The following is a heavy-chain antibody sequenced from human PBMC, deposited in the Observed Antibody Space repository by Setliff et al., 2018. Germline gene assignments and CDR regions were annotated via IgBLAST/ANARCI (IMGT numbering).Heavy chain of an antibody. CDR2: IYYSGAT. V-gene: IGHV4-59*08. D-gene: IGHD1-26*01. Sequence: SETLSLTCSVSGDSINPYYWTWIRQPPGKGLEWIGFIYYSGATTYNPSLKSRVTISVDTSKNQFSLKLDSVTVADTALYYCARSPSSGAYWNPRPFYSDYWARGTLVTVSS. CDR1: GDSINPYY. J-gene: IGHJ4*02. CDR3: ARSPSSGAYWNPRPFYSDY.